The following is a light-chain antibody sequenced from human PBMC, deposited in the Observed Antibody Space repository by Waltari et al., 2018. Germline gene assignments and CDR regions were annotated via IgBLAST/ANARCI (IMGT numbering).Light chain of an antibody. J-gene: IGKJ2*01. CDR3: QQRGNLPET. Sequence: EIVLTQSPGTLSLSPGDRATLSCRASQNVNSFLAWYQQKRGQAPRLLIYDASKRATGIPDRISGSGSGTDFTLTISILEPEDFAIYYCQQRGNLPETFGRGTRVEMK. CDR1: QNVNSF. V-gene: IGKV3-11*01. CDR2: DAS.